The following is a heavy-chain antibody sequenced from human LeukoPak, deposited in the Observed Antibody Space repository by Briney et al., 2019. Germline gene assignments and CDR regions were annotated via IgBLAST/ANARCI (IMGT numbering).Heavy chain of an antibody. V-gene: IGHV1-69*06. J-gene: IGHJ5*02. CDR3: ARERWIQPNKNWFDP. Sequence: ASVKVSCKASGGTFISYAISWVRQVPGQGLEWMGGIIPIFGTANYAQKFQGRVTITADKSTSTAYMELSSLRSEDTAMYYCARERWIQPNKNWFDPWGQGTLVTVSS. CDR1: GGTFISYA. D-gene: IGHD5-18*01. CDR2: IIPIFGTA.